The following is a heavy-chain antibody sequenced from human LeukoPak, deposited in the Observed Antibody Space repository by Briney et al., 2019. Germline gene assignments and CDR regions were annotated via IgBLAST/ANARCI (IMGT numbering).Heavy chain of an antibody. CDR3: ARDPYYYDSSGYSCFDY. Sequence: SQTLSLTCAISGDSVSSNSAAWNWIRQSPSRGLEWLGRTYYRSKWYNDYAVSVKSRITINPDTSKNQFSLQLNSVTPEDTAVYYCARDPYYYDSSGYSCFDYWGQGTLVTVSS. V-gene: IGHV6-1*01. D-gene: IGHD3-22*01. J-gene: IGHJ4*02. CDR1: GDSVSSNSAA. CDR2: TYYRSKWYN.